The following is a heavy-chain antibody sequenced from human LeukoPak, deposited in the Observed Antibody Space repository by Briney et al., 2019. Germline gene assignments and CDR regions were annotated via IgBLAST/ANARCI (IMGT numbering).Heavy chain of an antibody. CDR2: INPSGGST. CDR3: ARNSIAAAGDY. J-gene: IGHJ4*02. D-gene: IGHD6-13*01. CDR1: GYTFTSYY. Sequence: ASVKVSCKASGYTFTSYYMHWVRQAPGQGLEWVGIINPSGGSTSYAQKFQGRVTMTRDTSTSTVYMELSSLRSEDTAVYYCARNSIAAAGDYWGQGTLVTVSS. V-gene: IGHV1-46*01.